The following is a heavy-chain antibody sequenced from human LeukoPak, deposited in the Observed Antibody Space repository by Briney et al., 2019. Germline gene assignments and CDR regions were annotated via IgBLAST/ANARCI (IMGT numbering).Heavy chain of an antibody. CDR1: GGSISSSSYY. CDR3: ARLYLTVTTHSFDY. J-gene: IGHJ4*02. V-gene: IGHV4-39*01. Sequence: SETLSLTCTVSGGSISSSSYYWGWIRQPPGKGLEWIGSIYYSGSTYYNPSLKSRVTISVDTSKNQFSLKLSSVTAADTAVYYCARLYLTVTTHSFDYWGQGTLVTVSS. CDR2: IYYSGST. D-gene: IGHD4-17*01.